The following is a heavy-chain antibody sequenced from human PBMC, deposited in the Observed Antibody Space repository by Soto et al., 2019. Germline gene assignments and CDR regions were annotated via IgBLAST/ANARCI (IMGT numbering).Heavy chain of an antibody. D-gene: IGHD2-15*01. CDR3: ARDSGYCSGGSCYPGYFDP. CDR1: GFTFSTYS. Sequence: EVQLVESGGGFVQPGGSLRLSCVASGFTFSTYSMNWVRQAPGKGLEWVSFITSSSKYIYYTDSVKGRFTISRDNARNSLYLQMNSLRAEDTAVYYCARDSGYCSGGSCYPGYFDPWGQGTLVTVSS. V-gene: IGHV3-21*01. CDR2: ITSSSKYI. J-gene: IGHJ5*02.